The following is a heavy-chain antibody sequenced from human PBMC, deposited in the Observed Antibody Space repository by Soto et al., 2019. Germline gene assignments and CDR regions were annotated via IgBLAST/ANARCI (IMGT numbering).Heavy chain of an antibody. V-gene: IGHV3-48*02. CDR1: GFTFSTYS. J-gene: IGHJ6*02. Sequence: GGSLRLSCVASGFTFSTYSMNWVRQAPGMGLEWVSYISGSDTTIYYADSVKGRFTISRDNAKNSLYLQMNSMRDEDTAVYYCARARGRVSNYVGHDYGMDVWGQGTTVTVSS. D-gene: IGHD4-4*01. CDR2: ISGSDTTI. CDR3: ARARGRVSNYVGHDYGMDV.